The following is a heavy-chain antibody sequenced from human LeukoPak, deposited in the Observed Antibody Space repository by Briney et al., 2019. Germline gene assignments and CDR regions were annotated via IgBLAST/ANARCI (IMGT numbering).Heavy chain of an antibody. CDR1: GFTFSSYG. V-gene: IGHV3-30*02. CDR3: AKDPTHYRVWDYYETIGLSY. D-gene: IGHD3-22*01. Sequence: QSGGSLRLSCAASGFTFSSYGMHWVRQAPGKGLEWVAFIRYDGGNKYYADSVKGRFTISRDNSKNTLNLQMSSLRAEDTAVYDCAKDPTHYRVWDYYETIGLSYWGQGTLVTVSS. CDR2: IRYDGGNK. J-gene: IGHJ4*02.